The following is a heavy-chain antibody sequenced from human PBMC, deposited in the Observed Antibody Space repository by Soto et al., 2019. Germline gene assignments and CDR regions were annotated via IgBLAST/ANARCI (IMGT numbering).Heavy chain of an antibody. J-gene: IGHJ5*02. D-gene: IGHD2-21*01. Sequence: PGGSLRLSCAASEFTISTYAMTWVRQAPGKGLECVSGVTGSGGQIHYADSVKGRFTISKDNSKNTLYLQMSSLREEDTALYYCAKDAVYKDGLWLMDSWGQGTLVTVSS. CDR2: VTGSGGQI. V-gene: IGHV3-23*01. CDR3: AKDAVYKDGLWLMDS. CDR1: EFTISTYA.